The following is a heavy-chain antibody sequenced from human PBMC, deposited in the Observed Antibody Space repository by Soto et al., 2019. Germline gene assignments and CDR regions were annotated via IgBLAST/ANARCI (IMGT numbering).Heavy chain of an antibody. CDR2: ISPYNGHT. Sequence: ASVKVSCKASGYSFTSYDISWVRQAPGEGLEWMGWISPYNGHTNYAQDFQGRLTMTKDTSTSTAYMELRSLRSDDTAVYYCARDNGALAFDIWGQGTMDTVSS. CDR1: GYSFTSYD. D-gene: IGHD2-8*01. CDR3: ARDNGALAFDI. J-gene: IGHJ3*02. V-gene: IGHV1-18*01.